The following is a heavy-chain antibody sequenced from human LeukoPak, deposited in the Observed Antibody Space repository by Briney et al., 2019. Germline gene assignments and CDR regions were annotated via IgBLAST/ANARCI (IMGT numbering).Heavy chain of an antibody. J-gene: IGHJ3*02. D-gene: IGHD1-26*01. CDR3: ATKVGADPGDAFDI. V-gene: IGHV1-69*05. Sequence: SVKVSCKASGGTFSSYAISWARQAPGQGLEWMGGIIPIFGTANYAQKFQGRVTITTDESTSTAYMELSSLRSEDTAVYYCATKVGADPGDAFDIWGQGTMVTVSS. CDR2: IIPIFGTA. CDR1: GGTFSSYA.